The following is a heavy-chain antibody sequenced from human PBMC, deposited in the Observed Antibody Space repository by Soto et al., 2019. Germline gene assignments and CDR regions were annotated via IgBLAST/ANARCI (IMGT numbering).Heavy chain of an antibody. D-gene: IGHD6-13*01. Sequence: EVQLVESGGGLVQSGRSLRLSCAASGFTFDDYAMHWVRQVPGKGLEWVSGINWNSGSIGYGDSVKGRFAISRDNAKNSLHLQMNSLSAEDTAFYYCVKDESINWYSGHFRHWGQGTLVPVSS. CDR1: GFTFDDYA. CDR2: INWNSGSI. V-gene: IGHV3-9*01. CDR3: VKDESINWYSGHFRH. J-gene: IGHJ1*01.